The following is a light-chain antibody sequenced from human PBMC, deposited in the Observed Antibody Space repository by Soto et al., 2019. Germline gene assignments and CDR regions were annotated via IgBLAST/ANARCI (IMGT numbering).Light chain of an antibody. J-gene: IGLJ3*02. CDR2: LNSDGSH. CDR1: SGHSSYA. Sequence: QLVLTQSPSASASLGASVKLTCTLSSGHSSYAIAWHQQQPEKSPRYLMKLNSDGSHSKGEGIPDRFSGSSSGAERYLTISSLQSEDEADYYCQTWGTGIRVFGGGTKLTVL. CDR3: QTWGTGIRV. V-gene: IGLV4-69*01.